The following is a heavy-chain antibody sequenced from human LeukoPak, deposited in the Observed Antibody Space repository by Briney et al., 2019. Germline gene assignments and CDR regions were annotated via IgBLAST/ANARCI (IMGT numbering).Heavy chain of an antibody. CDR3: AGPLIPVALDGFDI. V-gene: IGHV5-51*01. J-gene: IGHJ3*02. D-gene: IGHD6-19*01. CDR1: GYSFPSYW. CDR2: IYPGDSDT. Sequence: GESLKISCKGSGYSFPSYWIGWVRQVPGKGLEWMRIIYPGDSDTRYSPSFQGEVTISADKSISNAYLQWSSMKASDTAMYYCAGPLIPVALDGFDIWGQGTMVTVSS.